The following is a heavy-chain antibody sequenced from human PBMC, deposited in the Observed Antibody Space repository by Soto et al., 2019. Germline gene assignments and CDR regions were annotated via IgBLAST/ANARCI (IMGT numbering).Heavy chain of an antibody. CDR3: ASRYYYDSSGYYYYYGMDV. CDR2: IDPSDSYT. J-gene: IGHJ6*02. CDR1: GYSFTSYW. V-gene: IGHV5-10-1*01. D-gene: IGHD3-22*01. Sequence: GESLKISCQGSGYSFTSYWISWVRQMPGKGLEWMGRIDPSDSYTNYSPSFQGHVTISADKSISTAYLQWSSLKASDTAMYYCASRYYYDSSGYYYYYGMDVWGQGTTVTVSS.